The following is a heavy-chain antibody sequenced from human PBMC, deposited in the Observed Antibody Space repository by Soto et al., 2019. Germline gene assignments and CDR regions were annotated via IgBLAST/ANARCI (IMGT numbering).Heavy chain of an antibody. Sequence: ASVKVSCKASGYTFTSYGISWVRQAPGQGLEWMGWISAYNGNTNYAQKLQGRVTMTTDTSTSTAYMELRSLRSDDTAVYYCARKGYYDSSGYRAFDIWGQGTMVTVS. D-gene: IGHD3-22*01. CDR2: ISAYNGNT. J-gene: IGHJ3*02. CDR1: GYTFTSYG. V-gene: IGHV1-18*01. CDR3: ARKGYYDSSGYRAFDI.